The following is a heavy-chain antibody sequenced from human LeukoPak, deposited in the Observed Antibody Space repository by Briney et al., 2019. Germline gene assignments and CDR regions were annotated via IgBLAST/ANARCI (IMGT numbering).Heavy chain of an antibody. CDR3: ARDASIAARLAEYTPIV. D-gene: IGHD6-6*01. Sequence: PGRSLRLSCAASGFTFSSYAMHWVRQAPGKGLEWVAVISYDGSNKYYADSVKGRFTISRDNSKNTLYLQMNSLRAEDTAVYYCARDASIAARLAEYTPIVWGQGTMVTVSS. J-gene: IGHJ3*01. CDR1: GFTFSSYA. V-gene: IGHV3-30-3*01. CDR2: ISYDGSNK.